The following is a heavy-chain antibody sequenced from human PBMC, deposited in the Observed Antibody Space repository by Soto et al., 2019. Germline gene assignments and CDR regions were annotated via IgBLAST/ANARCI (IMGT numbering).Heavy chain of an antibody. D-gene: IGHD6-19*01. CDR2: ISAYNGNT. J-gene: IGHJ4*02. CDR1: GYTFTSYG. Sequence: QVQLVQSGAEVKKPGASVKVSCKASGYTFTSYGISWVRQAPGQGREWMGWISAYNGNTHYAQKLQGRVTMTTDTPTSAAHTERRSARADATAVYYCARDVGGWYTYWGQGTLVTVSS. CDR3: ARDVGGWYTY. V-gene: IGHV1-18*01.